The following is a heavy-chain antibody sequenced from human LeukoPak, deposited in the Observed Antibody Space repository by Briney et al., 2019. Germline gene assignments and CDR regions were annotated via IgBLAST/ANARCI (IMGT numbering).Heavy chain of an antibody. D-gene: IGHD6-19*01. J-gene: IGHJ3*02. CDR2: IKQDGSEK. Sequence: PGGSLRLSCAASGFTFGTYWMNWVRQAPGKGLEWVANIKQDGSEKYYVDSVKGRFTISRDNAKNSLYLQMNSLRAEDTAVYYCARLGSGWADAFDIWGQGTMVTVSS. V-gene: IGHV3-7*01. CDR3: ARLGSGWADAFDI. CDR1: GFTFGTYW.